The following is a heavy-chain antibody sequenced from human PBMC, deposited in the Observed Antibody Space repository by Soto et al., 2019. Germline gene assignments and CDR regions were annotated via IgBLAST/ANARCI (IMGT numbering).Heavy chain of an antibody. J-gene: IGHJ5*02. V-gene: IGHV4-31*03. CDR2: ISYSGIT. CDR1: GGSISSGGYY. Sequence: LSLTCPLSGGSISSGGYYWNWIRQHPGKDLEWVGYISYSGITHHNPSLKSRLFISVDTSKNQFSLKLSSVTAADTAVYYCAGEVGDLGTRFDPWGQGTLVTVSS. D-gene: IGHD1-26*01. CDR3: AGEVGDLGTRFDP.